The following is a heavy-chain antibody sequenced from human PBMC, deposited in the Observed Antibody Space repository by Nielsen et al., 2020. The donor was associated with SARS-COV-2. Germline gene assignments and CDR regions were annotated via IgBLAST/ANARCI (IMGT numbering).Heavy chain of an antibody. D-gene: IGHD6-19*01. V-gene: IGHV3-7*03. Sequence: GESLKISCAASGFTLSSYWMSWVRQAPGKGLEWVANIKQDGSEKYYVDSVKGRFTISRDNAKNSLYLQMNSLRAEDTAVYYCARLETSSGWDWDYWGQGTLVTVSS. CDR3: ARLETSSGWDWDY. CDR2: IKQDGSEK. J-gene: IGHJ4*02. CDR1: GFTLSSYW.